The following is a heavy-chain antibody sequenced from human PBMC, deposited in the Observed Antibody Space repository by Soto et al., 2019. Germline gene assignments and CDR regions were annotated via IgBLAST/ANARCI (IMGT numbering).Heavy chain of an antibody. CDR3: AKDLGSGSYLYDAFDI. V-gene: IGHV3-30*18. CDR1: GFTFSNYG. J-gene: IGHJ3*02. CDR2: ISYDGSNK. D-gene: IGHD1-26*01. Sequence: GGSLRLSCAASGFTFSNYGMHWVRQAPGKGLEWVAVISYDGSNKYYADSVKRRFTISRDNSKNTLYLQMNSLRAEDTAVYYCAKDLGSGSYLYDAFDIWGQGTMVTVS.